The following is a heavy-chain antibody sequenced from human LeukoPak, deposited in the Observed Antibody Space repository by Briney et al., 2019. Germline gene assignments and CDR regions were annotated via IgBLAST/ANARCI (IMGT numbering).Heavy chain of an antibody. CDR3: AKDFTDDALDI. CDR2: ISYDGSDK. Sequence: GGSLRLSCAASGFTFSSYGMHWVRHAPGKGLEWVAVISYDGSDKYYADSVKGRFTIFRDNSKNTLYLQMNSLSAEDTAVYYCAKDFTDDALDIWGQGTMVTVSS. J-gene: IGHJ3*02. CDR1: GFTFSSYG. V-gene: IGHV3-30*18.